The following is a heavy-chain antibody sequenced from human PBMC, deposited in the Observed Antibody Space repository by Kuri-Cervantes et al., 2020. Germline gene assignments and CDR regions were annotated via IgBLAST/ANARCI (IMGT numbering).Heavy chain of an antibody. Sequence: GESLKISCAASGFTFSSYSMNWVRQAPGKGLEWVSSISSSSSTTYYADSVKGRFTISRDNAKNSLYLQMNSLRDEDAAVYYCARDASVTTTHLFRYWGQGTLVTVSS. D-gene: IGHD4-17*01. CDR1: GFTFSSYS. CDR3: ARDASVTTTHLFRY. CDR2: ISSSSSTT. V-gene: IGHV3-48*02. J-gene: IGHJ4*02.